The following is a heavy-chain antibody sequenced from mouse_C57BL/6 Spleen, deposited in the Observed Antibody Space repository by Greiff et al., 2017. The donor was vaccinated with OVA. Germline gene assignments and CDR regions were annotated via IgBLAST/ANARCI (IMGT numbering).Heavy chain of an antibody. CDR3: ARGFFRYYAMDY. J-gene: IGHJ4*01. CDR2: INPNNGGT. V-gene: IGHV1-18*01. Sequence: EVQLQQSGPELVKPGASVKISCKASGYTFTDYNMDWVKQSHGKSLEWIGDINPNNGGTIYNQKFKGKATLTVDKSSSTAYMELRSLTSEDTAVYYCARGFFRYYAMDYWGQGTSVTVSS. CDR1: GYTFTDYN.